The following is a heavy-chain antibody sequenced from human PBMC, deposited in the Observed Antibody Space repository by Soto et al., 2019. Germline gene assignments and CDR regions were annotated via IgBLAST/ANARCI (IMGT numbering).Heavy chain of an antibody. V-gene: IGHV1-2*02. CDR1: GYTFTGYY. CDR3: ARDVGSRGYDFWWFDP. D-gene: IGHD3-3*01. Sequence: ASVKVSCKASGYTFTGYYLHWVRQAPGRGLEGMGWINPNSGGTNYALKFQGRVTMTRDTSISTAYMELTRLRSEETAVYFCARDVGSRGYDFWWFDPWGQGTLVTVSS. CDR2: INPNSGGT. J-gene: IGHJ5*02.